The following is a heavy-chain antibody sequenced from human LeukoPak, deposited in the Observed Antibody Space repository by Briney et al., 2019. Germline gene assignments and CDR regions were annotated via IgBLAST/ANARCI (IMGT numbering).Heavy chain of an antibody. CDR1: GCTFSSYE. V-gene: IGHV3-48*03. CDR3: ARGGIAVAEFYFDY. CDR2: ISSSGSTI. J-gene: IGHJ4*02. Sequence: GGSLRLSCAASGCTFSSYEMNWVRQAPGKELEGVSYISSSGSTIYYADSVKGRFTISRDNAKNSLYLQMTSLRAEDPAVYYCARGGIAVAEFYFDYWGQGTLVTVSS. D-gene: IGHD6-19*01.